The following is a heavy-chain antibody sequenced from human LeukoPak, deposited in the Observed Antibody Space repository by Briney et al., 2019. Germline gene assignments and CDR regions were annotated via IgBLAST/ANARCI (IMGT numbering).Heavy chain of an antibody. V-gene: IGHV4-59*12. CDR1: GGSISSYY. CDR2: IYYSGST. Sequence: PSEALSLTCTVSGGSISSYYWSWIRQPPGEGLEWIGFIYYSGSTNYNPSLKSRVTISVDTSKNQFSLKLSSVTAADTAVYYCAREGYCSGGSCLRDYYYYMDVWGKGTTVTVSS. D-gene: IGHD2-15*01. CDR3: AREGYCSGGSCLRDYYYYMDV. J-gene: IGHJ6*03.